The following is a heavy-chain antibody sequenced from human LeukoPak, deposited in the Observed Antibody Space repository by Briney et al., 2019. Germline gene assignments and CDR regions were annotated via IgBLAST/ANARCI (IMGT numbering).Heavy chain of an antibody. Sequence: GGSLRLSCTASGFTFGDYSMSWVRQAPGKGLEWVGFIRSKTYGGTTEYAASVKGRFTISGDDSKSIAYLQINSLKTEDTAVYYCTGSFGQLTFFDYWGQGTLVTVSS. CDR3: TGSFGQLTFFDY. V-gene: IGHV3-49*04. CDR1: GFTFGDYS. D-gene: IGHD3-10*01. CDR2: IRSKTYGGTT. J-gene: IGHJ4*02.